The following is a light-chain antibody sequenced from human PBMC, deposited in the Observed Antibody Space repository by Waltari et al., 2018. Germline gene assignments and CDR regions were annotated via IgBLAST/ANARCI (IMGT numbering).Light chain of an antibody. Sequence: EIVLTQSPATLSLSPGESATLSCRASQSVNKYLDWFQQKPGQAPRLLIYGHSNRAAGIPARFSGSGSGTDFTLTISSLEPEDFAVYYCLKRAGGPLFGGGTKVEIK. CDR2: GHS. J-gene: IGKJ4*01. V-gene: IGKV3-11*01. CDR3: LKRAGGPL. CDR1: QSVNKY.